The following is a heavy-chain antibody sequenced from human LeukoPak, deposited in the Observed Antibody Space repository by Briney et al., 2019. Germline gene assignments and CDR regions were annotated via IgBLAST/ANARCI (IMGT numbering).Heavy chain of an antibody. CDR2: IATSCDYI. V-gene: IGHV3-21*06. CDR3: ARGRSITILRRVAISDGFDI. Sequence: PGASLRLSCAASGFTFSTYSMNWVRMAPGNGLEWVSTIATSCDYIYYAGSLEGRFTISRDNAKNSLYLHINSLPPDDTAVYYCARGRSITILRRVAISDGFDIWGQGTKVTVS. J-gene: IGHJ3*02. D-gene: IGHD3-10*01. CDR1: GFTFSTYS.